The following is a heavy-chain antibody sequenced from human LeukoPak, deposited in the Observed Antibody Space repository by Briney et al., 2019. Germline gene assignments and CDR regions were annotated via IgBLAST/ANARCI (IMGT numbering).Heavy chain of an antibody. CDR3: ARDQDCNYAFDI. Sequence: SVRVSCKASGYTLTSYFIHWVRQAPGQGLEWMGIINPSGGSTSYAQKFQGRVTMARDTSTSTVYMELSSLRSEDTAVYYCARDQDCNYAFDIWGQGTMVTVS. D-gene: IGHD1-7*01. V-gene: IGHV1-46*01. CDR1: GYTLTSYF. J-gene: IGHJ3*02. CDR2: INPSGGST.